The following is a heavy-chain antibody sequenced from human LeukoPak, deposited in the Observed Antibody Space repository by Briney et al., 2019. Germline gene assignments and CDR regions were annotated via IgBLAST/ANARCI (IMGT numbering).Heavy chain of an antibody. D-gene: IGHD3-10*01. CDR3: ARVPKNHYGSGSYYNGRHGIHYDY. V-gene: IGHV1-46*01. CDR2: INPSGGST. J-gene: IGHJ4*02. CDR1: GYTFTSYY. Sequence: ASVKVSCKASGYTFTSYYMHRVRQAPGQGLEWMGIINPSGGSTSYAQKFQGRVTMTRDTSTSTVYMELSSLRSEDTAVYYCARVPKNHYGSGSYYNGRHGIHYDYWGQGTLVTVSS.